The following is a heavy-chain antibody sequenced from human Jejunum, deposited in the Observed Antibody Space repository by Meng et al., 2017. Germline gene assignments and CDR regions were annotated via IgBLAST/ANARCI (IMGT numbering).Heavy chain of an antibody. Sequence: GHGQDSGPGLVRPSWTLSRSCTVSGGSVSRAGYQWSWIRQPPGKGLEWIGYASTNYNPSLKSRVTISLDTSRNQFSLSLSSVTAADTAVYYCARDHMGSLDYWGQGILVTVSS. J-gene: IGHJ4*02. CDR2: AST. CDR1: GGSVSRAGYQ. D-gene: IGHD1-26*01. CDR3: ARDHMGSLDY. V-gene: IGHV4-61*08.